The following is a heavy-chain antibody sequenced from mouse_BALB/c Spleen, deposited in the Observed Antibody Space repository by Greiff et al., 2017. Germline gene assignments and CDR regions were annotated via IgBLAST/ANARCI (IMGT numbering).Heavy chain of an antibody. Sequence: QVQLKESGPGLVAPSQSLSITCTVSGFSLTSYGVHWVRQPPGKGLEWLGVIWAGGSTNYNSALMSRLSISKDNSKSQVFLKMNSLQTDDTAMYYCASPMVTTRYYAMDYWGQGTSVTVSS. CDR2: IWAGGST. V-gene: IGHV2-9*02. CDR3: ASPMVTTRYYAMDY. J-gene: IGHJ4*01. CDR1: GFSLTSYG. D-gene: IGHD2-2*01.